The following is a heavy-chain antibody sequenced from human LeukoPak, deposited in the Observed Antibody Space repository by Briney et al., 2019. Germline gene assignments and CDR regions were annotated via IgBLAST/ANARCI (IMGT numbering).Heavy chain of an antibody. CDR2: IKQDGSEK. J-gene: IGHJ4*02. CDR1: GFTFSSYW. Sequence: GGSLRLSCAASGFTFSSYWMSWVRQAPGKGLEWVANIKQDGSEKYYVDSVKGRFTISRDNAKNSLYLQMNSLRAEDTAVYYCASEGGYSYFDCWGQGTLVTVSS. CDR3: ASEGGYSYFDC. D-gene: IGHD5-12*01. V-gene: IGHV3-7*01.